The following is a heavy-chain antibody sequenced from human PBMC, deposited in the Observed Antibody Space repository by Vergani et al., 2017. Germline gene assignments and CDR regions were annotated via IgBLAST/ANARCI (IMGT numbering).Heavy chain of an antibody. J-gene: IGHJ3*02. CDR1: GGSISSYY. Sequence: QVQLQESGPGLVKPSETLSLTCTVSGGSISSYYWSWTRQPPGKGLEWIGYIYYSGSTNYNPSLKSRVTISVDTSKNQFSLKLSSVTAADTAVYYCARESSRRDSIAFDIWGQGTMVTVSS. CDR3: ARESSRRDSIAFDI. CDR2: IYYSGST. V-gene: IGHV4-59*12. D-gene: IGHD5-24*01.